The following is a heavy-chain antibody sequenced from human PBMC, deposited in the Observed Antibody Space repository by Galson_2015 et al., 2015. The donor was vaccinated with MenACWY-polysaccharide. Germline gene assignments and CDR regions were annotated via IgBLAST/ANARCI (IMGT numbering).Heavy chain of an antibody. CDR1: GFTVSNNY. CDR2: IYNGGTT. CDR3: ARDLSIMMFGVVPNWFDP. D-gene: IGHD3-3*01. J-gene: IGHJ5*02. V-gene: IGHV3-66*01. Sequence: SLRLSCAASGFTVSNNYMTWVRQAPGKGLEWVSVIYNGGTTYYADSVRGRFTISTDNSKNTLYLQMNSLRADDTAVYYCARDLSIMMFGVVPNWFDPSGQGTLVTVSS.